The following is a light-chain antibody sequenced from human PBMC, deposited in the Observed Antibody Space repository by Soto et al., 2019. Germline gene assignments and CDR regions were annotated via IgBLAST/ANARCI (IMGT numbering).Light chain of an antibody. CDR3: SSYADTNNWV. V-gene: IGLV2-8*01. J-gene: IGLJ3*02. CDR1: SSDVGGYNY. Sequence: QSALTQPPSASGSPGQSVTICCTGTSSDVGGYNYVSWFQQQPGKAPKLMIYEVNKRPSGVPDRFSGSKSGNTASLTVSGLQAEDEADFYCSSYADTNNWVFGGGTKVTVL. CDR2: EVN.